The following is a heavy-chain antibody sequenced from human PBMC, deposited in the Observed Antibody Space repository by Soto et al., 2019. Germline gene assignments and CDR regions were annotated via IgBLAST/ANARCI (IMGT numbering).Heavy chain of an antibody. CDR1: GGTFSSYA. Sequence: EASVKVSCKASGGTFSSYAISWVRQAPGQGLEWMGGIIPIFGTANYAQKFQGRVTITADKSTSTAYMELSSLRSEDTAVYYCARDSPPGIAAAGTRDDAFDIWGQGTMVTVSS. V-gene: IGHV1-69*06. J-gene: IGHJ3*02. D-gene: IGHD6-13*01. CDR2: IIPIFGTA. CDR3: ARDSPPGIAAAGTRDDAFDI.